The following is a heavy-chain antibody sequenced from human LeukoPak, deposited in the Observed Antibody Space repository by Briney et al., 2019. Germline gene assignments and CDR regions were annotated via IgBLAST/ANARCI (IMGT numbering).Heavy chain of an antibody. CDR2: ISYDGNKK. V-gene: IGHV3-30*04. Sequence: GGSLRLSCAASGFTFADYAMSWVRQAPGKGLEWVAVISYDGNKKYYADSVKGRFTISRDKSKNTLYLQMNSLRAEDTAVYYCARGYDYGDYGVVEWGQGTLVTVSS. D-gene: IGHD4-17*01. CDR3: ARGYDYGDYGVVE. CDR1: GFTFADYA. J-gene: IGHJ4*02.